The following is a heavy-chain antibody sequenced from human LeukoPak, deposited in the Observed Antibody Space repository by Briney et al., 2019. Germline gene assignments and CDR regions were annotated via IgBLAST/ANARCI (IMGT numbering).Heavy chain of an antibody. CDR3: ARDRGGNYYYGLDV. Sequence: PSETLSLTCTVSGGSISSYFWTWIRQSPGKGLEWIGYIYHSGRTDYNPSLKSRVTISVDTSKNQFSLKLSSVTAADTAVYYCARDRGGNYYYGLDVWGQGTTATVS. CDR2: IYHSGRT. D-gene: IGHD3-16*01. V-gene: IGHV4-59*01. J-gene: IGHJ6*02. CDR1: GGSISSYF.